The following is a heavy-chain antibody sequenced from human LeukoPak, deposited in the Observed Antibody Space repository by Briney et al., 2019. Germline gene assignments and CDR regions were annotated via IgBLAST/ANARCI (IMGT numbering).Heavy chain of an antibody. Sequence: SEALSLTCAVSGYSITNGYFWGWIRQPTGEGLEWIGSVYPSGSPHYSPSLKSRATISMDTSQNQISLKLSSVTAADTAVYYCVRRVACTSSSCYWYFDVWGRGTLVTVSS. CDR1: GYSITNGYF. CDR3: VRRVACTSSSCYWYFDV. CDR2: VYPSGSP. J-gene: IGHJ2*01. D-gene: IGHD2-21*01. V-gene: IGHV4-38-2*01.